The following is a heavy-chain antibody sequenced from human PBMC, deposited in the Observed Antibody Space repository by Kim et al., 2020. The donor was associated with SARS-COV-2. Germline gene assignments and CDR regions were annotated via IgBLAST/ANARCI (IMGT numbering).Heavy chain of an antibody. J-gene: IGHJ3*02. CDR2: IYYSGST. Sequence: SETLSLTCTVSGGSISSYYWSWIRQPPGKGLEWIGYIYYSGSTNYNPSLKSRVTISVDTSKNQFSLKLSSVTAADTAVYYCAREPYCSGGSCYGAFDIWGQGTMVTVSS. D-gene: IGHD2-15*01. V-gene: IGHV4-59*01. CDR1: GGSISSYY. CDR3: AREPYCSGGSCYGAFDI.